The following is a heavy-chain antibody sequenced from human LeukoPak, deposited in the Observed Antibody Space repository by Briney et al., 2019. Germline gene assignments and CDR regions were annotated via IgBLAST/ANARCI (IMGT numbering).Heavy chain of an antibody. V-gene: IGHV4-59*01. CDR3: ARDDYGKFDP. CDR2: IYYSGST. J-gene: IGHJ5*02. D-gene: IGHD4-17*01. Sequence: SETLSLTCTVSGGSISSYYWSWIRKPPGKGLEWIGYIYYSGSTNYNPSLKSRVTVSVDTSKNQFSLKLSSVTAADTAVYYCARDDYGKFDPWGQGTLVTVSS. CDR1: GGSISSYY.